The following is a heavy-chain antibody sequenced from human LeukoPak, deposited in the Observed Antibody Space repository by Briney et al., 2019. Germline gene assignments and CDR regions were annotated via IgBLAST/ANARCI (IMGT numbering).Heavy chain of an antibody. CDR2: IYYSGST. J-gene: IGHJ5*02. CDR1: GGSISSGGYY. D-gene: IGHD3-22*01. Sequence: SETLSLICTVSGGSISSGGYYWSWIRQHPGKGLEWIGYIYYSGSTYYNPSLKSRVTISVDTSKNQFSLKLSSVTAADTAVYYCARVGYYDSSGYYYPNWSDPWGQGTLVTVSS. CDR3: ARVGYYDSSGYYYPNWSDP. V-gene: IGHV4-31*03.